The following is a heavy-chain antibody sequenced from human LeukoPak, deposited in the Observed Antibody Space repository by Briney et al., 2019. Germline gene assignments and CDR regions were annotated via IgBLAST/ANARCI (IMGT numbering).Heavy chain of an antibody. Sequence: ASVKVSCKASGYTFSTYGITWVRQAPGQGLEWMGWISVDSNDTNYAQKYQGRVTMTTDTSTSTVYMELRSLRSDDTAVYYCARSVPGVGRYYFDYWGQGTLVTVSS. D-gene: IGHD1-14*01. CDR2: ISVDSNDT. CDR1: GYTFSTYG. V-gene: IGHV1-18*01. J-gene: IGHJ4*02. CDR3: ARSVPGVGRYYFDY.